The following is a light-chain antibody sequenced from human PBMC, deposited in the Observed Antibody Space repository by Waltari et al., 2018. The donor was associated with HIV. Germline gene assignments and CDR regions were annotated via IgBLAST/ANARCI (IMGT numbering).Light chain of an antibody. CDR2: YKSDSDK. V-gene: IGLV5-45*02. CDR3: IIWYSSAGV. Sequence: QAVLTQPSSLSASPGASASLTCTLRSGINVGTYTLNWYQQKPGSPPQYLLRYKSDSDKQQGSGVPSRFSGSKDASANAGILLISGLQSEDEADYYCIIWYSSAGVFGGGTKLTVL. J-gene: IGLJ3*02. CDR1: SGINVGTYT.